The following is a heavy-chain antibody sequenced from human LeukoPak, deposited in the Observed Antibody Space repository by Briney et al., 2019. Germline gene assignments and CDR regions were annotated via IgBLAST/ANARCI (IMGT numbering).Heavy chain of an antibody. CDR1: GLTVSSTY. J-gene: IGHJ4*02. CDR2: IYRDGSA. V-gene: IGHV3-66*01. CDR3: ARGPGWNYFDY. Sequence: GGSLRLSCAASGLTVSSTYMSWVRQAPGKGLEWVSFIYRDGSANYADSVKGRFTISRDDFKNTVYLQMNSLEAEDTALYYCARGPGWNYFDYWGQGTLVTVSS. D-gene: IGHD2-15*01.